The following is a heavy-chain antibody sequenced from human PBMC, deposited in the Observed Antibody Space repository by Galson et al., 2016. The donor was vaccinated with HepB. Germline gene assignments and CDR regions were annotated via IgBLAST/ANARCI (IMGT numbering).Heavy chain of an antibody. V-gene: IGHV1-18*01. J-gene: IGHJ6*02. CDR1: GYTFTSYG. CDR2: ISPYNGDT. Sequence: SVKVSCKASGYTFTSYGISWVRQAPGQGLEWMGWISPYNGDTNYAQKLQGRVTVTPDTSASTAYMELRSLRSDDTAVYHCARGGGSAYYGMDVWGQGTTVTVSS. CDR3: ARGGGSAYYGMDV. D-gene: IGHD1-26*01.